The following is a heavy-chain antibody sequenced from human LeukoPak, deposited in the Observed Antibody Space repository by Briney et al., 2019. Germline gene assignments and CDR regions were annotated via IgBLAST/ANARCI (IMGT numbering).Heavy chain of an antibody. CDR2: IIPILGIA. CDR3: ARAVKQWLVGYAFDI. CDR1: GGTFSSYT. D-gene: IGHD6-19*01. V-gene: IGHV1-69*02. J-gene: IGHJ3*02. Sequence: ASVKVSCKASGGTFSSYTISWVRQAPGQGLEWMGRIIPILGIANYAQKFQGRVTITADKSTSTAYMELSSLRSEDTAVYYCARAVKQWLVGYAFDIWGQGTMVTVS.